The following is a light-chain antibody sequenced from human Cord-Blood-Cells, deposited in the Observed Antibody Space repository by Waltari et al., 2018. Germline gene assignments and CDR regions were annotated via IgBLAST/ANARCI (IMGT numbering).Light chain of an antibody. Sequence: ALTQPASVSGPAGQAITISCTTTSGDVGDYNVVSWYQQHPGKAPKLMIYDGSNRPSGVSNRFSGSKSGNTASLTVSGLQAEDEADYYRSSYTSSSTVVFGGGTRLTVL. CDR1: SGDVGDYNV. CDR2: DGS. J-gene: IGLJ2*01. V-gene: IGLV2-14*01. CDR3: SSYTSSSTVV.